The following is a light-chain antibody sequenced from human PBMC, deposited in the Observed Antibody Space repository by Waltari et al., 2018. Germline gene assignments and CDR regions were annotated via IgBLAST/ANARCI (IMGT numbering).Light chain of an antibody. CDR3: QQYNSLPLT. J-gene: IGKJ4*01. CDR1: QDINNY. V-gene: IGKV1-17*01. Sequence: DIQMTQSPSSLSASVGDRVIITCRASQDINNYLNWYQQRPGKAPSLLVYFTSRLQSGVPSRFSGSGSGTEFTHIITSLQPEDFATYYCQQYNSLPLTFGGGTRVEIK. CDR2: FTS.